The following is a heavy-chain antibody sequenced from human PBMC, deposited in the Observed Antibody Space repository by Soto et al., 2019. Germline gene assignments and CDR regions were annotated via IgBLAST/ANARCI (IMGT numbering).Heavy chain of an antibody. Sequence: PSETLSLTCTVSGGSISSGDYYWSWLRQPPGKGLEWIGYIYYSGSTYYNPSLKSRVTISVDTSKNQFSLKLSSVTAADTAVYYCARCPRRYDILTGYYRTGAVDYWGQGTLVTVSS. V-gene: IGHV4-30-4*01. CDR1: GGSISSGDYY. D-gene: IGHD3-9*01. CDR3: ARCPRRYDILTGYYRTGAVDY. CDR2: IYYSGST. J-gene: IGHJ4*02.